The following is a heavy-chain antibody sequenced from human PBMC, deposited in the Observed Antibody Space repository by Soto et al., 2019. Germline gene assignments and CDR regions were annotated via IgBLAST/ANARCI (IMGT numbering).Heavy chain of an antibody. CDR1: GGSISSSSYY. CDR3: ARLLLWLGELFSDEFDY. CDR2: IYYSGST. Sequence: SETLSLTCTVSGGSISSSSYYWGWIRQPPGKGLEWIGRIYYSGSTYYNPSLKSRVTISVDTSKNQFSLKLSSVPAADTAVYYCARLLLWLGELFSDEFDYWGQGNLVTVSS. J-gene: IGHJ4*02. D-gene: IGHD3-10*01. V-gene: IGHV4-39*01.